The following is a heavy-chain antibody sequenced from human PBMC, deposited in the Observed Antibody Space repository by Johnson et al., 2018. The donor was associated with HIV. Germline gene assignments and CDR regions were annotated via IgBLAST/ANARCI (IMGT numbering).Heavy chain of an antibody. CDR3: ARPEWELDGFDI. CDR1: GFTFDDYG. J-gene: IGHJ3*02. CDR2: INSDGSST. Sequence: MQLVESGGGVVRPGGSLRLSCAASGFTFDDYGMSWVRQVPGKGLVWVSRINSDGSSTSYADSVKGRFTISRDNAKNTLYLQMNSLRAEDTAVYYCARPEWELDGFDIWGQGTMVTVSS. D-gene: IGHD1-26*01. V-gene: IGHV3-74*02.